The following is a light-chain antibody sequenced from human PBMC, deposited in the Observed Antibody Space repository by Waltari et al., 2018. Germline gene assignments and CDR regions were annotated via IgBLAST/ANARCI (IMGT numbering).Light chain of an antibody. CDR1: QSVDTTY. CDR3: QQYDSSPGT. J-gene: IGKJ2*02. Sequence: EIVLTQSPGTLSLSPGERATLSCRASQSVDTTYLAWYQQGPGQALRLLMYGTSTRATGIPDRFSGSGSGTDFTLTISRLEPEDFAVYYCQQYDSSPGTFGQGTKLEIK. V-gene: IGKV3-20*01. CDR2: GTS.